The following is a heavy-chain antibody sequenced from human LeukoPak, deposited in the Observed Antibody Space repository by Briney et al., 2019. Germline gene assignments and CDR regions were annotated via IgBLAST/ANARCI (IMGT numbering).Heavy chain of an antibody. J-gene: IGHJ3*02. V-gene: IGHV4-34*01. Sequence: PSETLSLTCAVCGGSFSGYYWSWIRQPPGKGLEWIGEINHSGSTNYNPSLKSRVTISVDTSKNQFSLKLSSVTAADTAVYYCARGQFSMFRAFDIWGQGTMVTVSS. CDR1: GGSFSGYY. CDR3: ARGQFSMFRAFDI. D-gene: IGHD3-10*02. CDR2: INHSGST.